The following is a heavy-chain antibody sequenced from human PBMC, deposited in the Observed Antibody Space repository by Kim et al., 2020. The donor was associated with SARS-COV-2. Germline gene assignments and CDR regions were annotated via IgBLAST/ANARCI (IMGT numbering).Heavy chain of an antibody. Sequence: SETLSLTCAVYGGSFSGYYWSWIRQPPGKGLEWIGEINHSGSTNYNPSLKSRVTISVDTSKNQFSLKLSSVTAADTAVYYCARANRIGYSVGYGTPKAFDIWGQGTMVTVSS. CDR3: ARANRIGYSVGYGTPKAFDI. J-gene: IGHJ3*02. V-gene: IGHV4-34*01. CDR2: INHSGST. D-gene: IGHD5-18*01. CDR1: GGSFSGYY.